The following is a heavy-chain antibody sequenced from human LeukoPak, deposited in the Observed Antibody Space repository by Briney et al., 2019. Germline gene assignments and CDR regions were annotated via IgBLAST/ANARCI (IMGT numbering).Heavy chain of an antibody. V-gene: IGHV4-30-2*01. Sequence: SETLSLTCAVSGGSISSGGYSWSWIRQPPGKGLEWIGYIYHSGSTYYNPSLKSRVTISVDRSKNQFSLKLSSVTAADTAVYYCARAPPDVWGQGITVTVSS. CDR3: ARAPPDV. CDR2: IYHSGST. CDR1: GGSISSGGYS. J-gene: IGHJ6*02.